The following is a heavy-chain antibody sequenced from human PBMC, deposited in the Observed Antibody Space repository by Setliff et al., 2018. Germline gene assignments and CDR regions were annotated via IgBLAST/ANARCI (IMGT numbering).Heavy chain of an antibody. V-gene: IGHV4-4*07. CDR2: FYISGTT. D-gene: IGHD3-22*01. Sequence: PSETLSLTCSVSGDSISSYFWTWIRQPAGKGLEWIGRFYISGTTTYNPSLKSRVTMSADTSKNQFSLKLSSVTAADTAVYYCARGSFPYDNSGFDYWGQGTLVTVSS. J-gene: IGHJ4*02. CDR1: GDSISSYF. CDR3: ARGSFPYDNSGFDY.